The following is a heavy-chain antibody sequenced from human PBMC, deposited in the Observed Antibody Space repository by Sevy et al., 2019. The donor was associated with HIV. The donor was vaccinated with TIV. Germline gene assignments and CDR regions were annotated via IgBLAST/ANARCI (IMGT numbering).Heavy chain of an antibody. D-gene: IGHD3-22*01. CDR3: ASSYFDSSGYSPLFYYGMDV. J-gene: IGHJ6*02. CDR1: GGTFINYA. V-gene: IGHV1-69*13. Sequence: ASVKVSCKAYGGTFINYAVTWVRQAPGQGLEWMGGFIPMFDTTNSAQKFQGRVTLTADGSTSTAYMELSSLRSEDTAVYYCASSYFDSSGYSPLFYYGMDVWGQGTTVTVSS. CDR2: FIPMFDTT.